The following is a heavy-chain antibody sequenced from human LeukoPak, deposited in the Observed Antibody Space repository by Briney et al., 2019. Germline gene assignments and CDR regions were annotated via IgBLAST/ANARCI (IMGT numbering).Heavy chain of an antibody. CDR1: GYSISSGYY. J-gene: IGHJ5*02. CDR2: IYHSGST. V-gene: IGHV4-38-2*02. D-gene: IGHD5-24*01. Sequence: SETLSLTCTVSGYSISSGYYWGWIRQPPGKGLEWIGSIYHSGSTYYNPSLKSRVTISVDTSKNQFSLKLSSVTAADTAVYYCVHNDVRDGYINWFDPWGQGTLVTVSS. CDR3: VHNDVRDGYINWFDP.